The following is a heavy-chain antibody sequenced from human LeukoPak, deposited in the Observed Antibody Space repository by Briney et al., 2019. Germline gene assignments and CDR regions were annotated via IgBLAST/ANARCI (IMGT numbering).Heavy chain of an antibody. CDR2: IYYSGST. V-gene: IGHV4-31*03. CDR3: AREIASGGTWYFDY. J-gene: IGHJ4*02. CDR1: GGSISSGGYY. D-gene: IGHD6-13*01. Sequence: PSETLSLTCTVSGGSISSGGYYWSWIRQHPGKGLEWIGYIYYSGSTYYNPSLKSRVTISVDTSKNQFSLKLSSVTAADTAVYYCAREIASGGTWYFDYWGQGALVTVSS.